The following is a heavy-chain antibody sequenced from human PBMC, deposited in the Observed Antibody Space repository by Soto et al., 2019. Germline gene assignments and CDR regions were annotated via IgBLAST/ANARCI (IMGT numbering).Heavy chain of an antibody. Sequence: QVQLVQSGAEVKKPGASVKVSCKASGYTFTSYGISWVRQAPGQGLEWMGWISVYNGNTNYAQKLQGRVTMTXXTXTTXAYMELRSLRSDDTAVYYCARDGSGGQQLGRGILYWGQGTLVTVSS. CDR3: ARDGSGGQQLGRGILY. CDR2: ISVYNGNT. CDR1: GYTFTSYG. D-gene: IGHD6-13*01. V-gene: IGHV1-18*01. J-gene: IGHJ4*02.